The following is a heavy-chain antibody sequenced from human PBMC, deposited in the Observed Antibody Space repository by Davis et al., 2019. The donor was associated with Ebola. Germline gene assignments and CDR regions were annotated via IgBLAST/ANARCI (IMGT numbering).Heavy chain of an antibody. Sequence: GGSLRLSCAASGFTFSSYTMKWGRQAPGKGLEWVAFIRYDGSNKYYADSVKGRFTISRDNSKNTLYLQMNSLRAEDTAVYYCAKDVTFYGSAPDYWGQGTLVTVSS. J-gene: IGHJ4*02. CDR1: GFTFSSYT. D-gene: IGHD3-10*01. V-gene: IGHV3-30*02. CDR3: AKDVTFYGSAPDY. CDR2: IRYDGSNK.